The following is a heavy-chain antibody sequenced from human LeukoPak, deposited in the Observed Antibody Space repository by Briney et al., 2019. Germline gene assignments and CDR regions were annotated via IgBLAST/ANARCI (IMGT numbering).Heavy chain of an antibody. Sequence: SGPTLVNPTQTLTLTCTPSGLSLNTAGVGVGWIRQPPGKALEWLALIYWDDGKRYNPSLKTRLTITKDTSKNQVVLTVTNVDPVDTATYYCAKAGYGSGSYLRYYYYGMDVWGQGTTVTVSS. CDR2: IYWDDGK. CDR1: GLSLNTAGVG. D-gene: IGHD3-10*01. V-gene: IGHV2-5*02. CDR3: AKAGYGSGSYLRYYYYGMDV. J-gene: IGHJ6*02.